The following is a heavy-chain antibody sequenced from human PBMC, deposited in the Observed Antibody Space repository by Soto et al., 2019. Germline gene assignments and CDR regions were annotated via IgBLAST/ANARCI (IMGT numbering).Heavy chain of an antibody. CDR1: GFTFALYA. CDR2: ITATGETA. D-gene: IGHD3-16*02. CDR3: AKELLMASFRGVIAHFDY. V-gene: IGHV3-23*01. J-gene: IGHJ4*02. Sequence: PGGSLRLSCDVSGFTFALYAMNWVRQAPGKGLEWVSAITATGETAYYADSVKGRFTISRDNSQNTLYLYMNNLRAEDTAVYFCAKELLMASFRGVIAHFDYWGQGAQVTVSS.